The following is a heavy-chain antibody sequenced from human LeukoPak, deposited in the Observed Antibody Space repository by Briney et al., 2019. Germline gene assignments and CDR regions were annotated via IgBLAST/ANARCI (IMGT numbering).Heavy chain of an antibody. CDR1: GESFSGYY. V-gene: IGHV4-34*01. CDR2: INHSGRT. CDR3: ARGLGIFGVSWFDP. Sequence: SETLSLTCTVYGESFSGYYWSWIRQPPGKGLEWIGEINHSGRTDYNPSLKSRVTILVDTSKNQFSLKLTSVTAADTAVYYCARGLGIFGVSWFDPWGQGTLVTVSS. J-gene: IGHJ5*02. D-gene: IGHD3-3*01.